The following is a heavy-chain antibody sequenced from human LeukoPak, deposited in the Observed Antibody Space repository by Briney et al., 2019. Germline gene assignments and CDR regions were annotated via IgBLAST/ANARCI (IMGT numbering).Heavy chain of an antibody. J-gene: IGHJ4*02. Sequence: GGSLRLSCAASGFTFSSYWMHWVRQAPGKGLVWVSRINTDGSSTSYADSVKGRFTISRDNAKNTLYLQLSSLRAEDTAVYYCTRDSSSSFDYWGQGTLVTVSS. CDR3: TRDSSSSFDY. V-gene: IGHV3-74*01. CDR1: GFTFSSYW. CDR2: INTDGSST. D-gene: IGHD6-6*01.